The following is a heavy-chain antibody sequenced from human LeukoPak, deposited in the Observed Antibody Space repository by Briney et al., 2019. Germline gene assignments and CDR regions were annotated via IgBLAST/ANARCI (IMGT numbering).Heavy chain of an antibody. CDR1: GYTFTSYD. J-gene: IGHJ4*02. CDR2: MNPNSGNT. CDR3: AIFGVVFPHTTDY. V-gene: IGHV1-8*03. D-gene: IGHD3-3*01. Sequence: ASVKVSCKAPGYTFTSYDINWVRQATGQGLEWMGWMNPNSGNTGYAQKFQGRVTITRNTSISTAYMELNSLRSEDTAVYYCAIFGVVFPHTTDYWGQGTLVTVSS.